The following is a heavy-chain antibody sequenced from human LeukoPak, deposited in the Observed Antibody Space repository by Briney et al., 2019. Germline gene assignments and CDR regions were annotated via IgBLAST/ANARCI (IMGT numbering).Heavy chain of an antibody. J-gene: IGHJ4*02. CDR1: GGSISSYY. D-gene: IGHD3-22*01. CDR3: ARGPYYYDSSGDY. Sequence: PSETLSLTCTVSGGSISSYYWSWIRQPPGKGLEWIGYIYYSGSTNYNPSLKSRVTISVDTSKNQFSLKLSSVTAADTAVYYCARGPYYYDSSGDYWGQGTLVTVSS. CDR2: IYYSGST. V-gene: IGHV4-59*12.